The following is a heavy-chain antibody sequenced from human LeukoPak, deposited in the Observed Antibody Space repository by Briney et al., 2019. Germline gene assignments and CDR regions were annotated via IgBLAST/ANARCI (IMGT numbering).Heavy chain of an antibody. CDR3: AKEWYYGSGSPSSGYFDY. CDR2: ISGSGGST. V-gene: IGHV3-23*01. CDR1: GFTFSSYA. J-gene: IGHJ4*02. D-gene: IGHD3-10*01. Sequence: GSLRLSCSASGFTFSSYAMSWVRQAPGKGLEWVSAISGSGGSTYYADSVKGRFTISRDNSKSTLYLQMNSLRAEDTAVYYCAKEWYYGSGSPSSGYFDYWGQGTLVTVSS.